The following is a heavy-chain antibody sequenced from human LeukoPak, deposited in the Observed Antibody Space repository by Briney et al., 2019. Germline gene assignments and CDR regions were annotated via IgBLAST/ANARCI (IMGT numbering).Heavy chain of an antibody. D-gene: IGHD3-10*01. CDR3: ARVGTMVRGVAYGMDV. CDR2: IYYSGST. CDR1: GGSISSYY. V-gene: IGHV4-59*01. Sequence: SETLSLTCTVSGGSISSYYWSWIRQPPGKGLEWIGYIYYSGSTNYNPSLKSRVTISVDTSKNQFSLKLSSVTAADTAVYYCARVGTMVRGVAYGMDVWGQGTTVTVYS. J-gene: IGHJ6*02.